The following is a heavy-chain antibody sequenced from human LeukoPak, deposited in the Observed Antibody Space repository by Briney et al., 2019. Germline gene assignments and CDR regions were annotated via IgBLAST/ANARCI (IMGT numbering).Heavy chain of an antibody. CDR1: GFTFSSYA. CDR2: ISYDGSNK. D-gene: IGHD6-19*01. Sequence: GSLRLSCAASGFTFSSYAMHWVRQAPGKGLEWVAGISYDGSNKYYADSVKGRFTISRDNSKNTLYLQMNSLRAEDTAVYYCARGGSIAVAGLDYWGQGTLVTVSS. V-gene: IGHV3-30*04. J-gene: IGHJ4*02. CDR3: ARGGSIAVAGLDY.